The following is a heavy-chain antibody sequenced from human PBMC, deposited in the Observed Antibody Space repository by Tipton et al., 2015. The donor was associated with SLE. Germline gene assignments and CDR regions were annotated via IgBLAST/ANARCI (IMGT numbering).Heavy chain of an antibody. J-gene: IGHJ3*01. V-gene: IGHV3-9*01. D-gene: IGHD3-10*01. CDR2: ISWDSVTI. CDR1: GFSFGDYA. CDR3: AAVAMVQGLKPEY. Sequence: SLRLSCEVSGFSFGDYAMQWVRQVPGKGLEWVSGISWDSVTIAYAVSVKGRFTIARDNAKRSLYLQMSSLRTEDTALYYFAAVAMVQGLKPEYWGQGTMVTVSS.